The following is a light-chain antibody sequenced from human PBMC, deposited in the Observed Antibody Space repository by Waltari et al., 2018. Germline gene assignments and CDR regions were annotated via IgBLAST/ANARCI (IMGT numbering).Light chain of an antibody. CDR3: QQYCNILLLT. CDR2: AAS. V-gene: IGKV1-NL1*01. Sequence: DIQMTQSPSSLSASVGDRVTITCRASQGIYSSLAWYQQKPGKAPKLLLYAASRLESGVPSRFSGSGSGTDFTLTISSLQPEDFATYYCQQYCNILLLTFGGGTKVDIK. J-gene: IGKJ4*01. CDR1: QGIYSS.